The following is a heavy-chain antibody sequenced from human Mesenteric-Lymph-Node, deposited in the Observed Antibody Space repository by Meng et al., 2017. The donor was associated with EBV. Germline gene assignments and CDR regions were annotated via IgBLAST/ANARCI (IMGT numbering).Heavy chain of an antibody. V-gene: IGHV4-4*02. D-gene: IGHD3-22*01. Sequence: QCGRVRVLTSGNLHLTCSVSGGSISSSNWWTWFHNPQGKGLDWIGESFPTGGTNYNPSLKSRLTLSVDKSKNQFSLNLGFVPAAATAVYSGAKECEVGYYESSGYYYWGQGTLVTVSS. J-gene: IGHJ4*02. CDR2: SFPTGGT. CDR1: GGSISSSNW. CDR3: AKECEVGYYESSGYYY.